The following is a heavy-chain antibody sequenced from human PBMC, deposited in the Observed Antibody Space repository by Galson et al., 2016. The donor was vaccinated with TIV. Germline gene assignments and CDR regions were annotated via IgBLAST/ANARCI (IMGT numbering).Heavy chain of an antibody. Sequence: SLRLSCAASGFTFAGHSMNRVRQAPGGGLEWVSSISVSSDYIYYGDSVTGRFTISRDTATKSLFLQMNSLRAEDTAVYYCARIIGYWEGYYAMDVWGQGTTVTVAS. CDR1: GFTFAGHS. D-gene: IGHD2-15*01. J-gene: IGHJ6*02. CDR2: ISVSSDYI. CDR3: ARIIGYWEGYYAMDV. V-gene: IGHV3-21*01.